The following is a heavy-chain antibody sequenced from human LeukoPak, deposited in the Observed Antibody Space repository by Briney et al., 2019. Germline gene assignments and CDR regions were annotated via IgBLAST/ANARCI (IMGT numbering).Heavy chain of an antibody. CDR1: GFTLSDYY. CDR2: ISSGSSNT. V-gene: IGHV3-11*05. Sequence: SGGSLRLSCAASGFTLSDYYMSWIRQAPEKGREWVSYISSGSSNTNYADDGKGRFTMSRDNAKTSLYLQMNSLRAEDTAVYYCARERQGYDSYYSDYWGQGTLVTVSS. D-gene: IGHD5-12*01. CDR3: ARERQGYDSYYSDY. J-gene: IGHJ4*02.